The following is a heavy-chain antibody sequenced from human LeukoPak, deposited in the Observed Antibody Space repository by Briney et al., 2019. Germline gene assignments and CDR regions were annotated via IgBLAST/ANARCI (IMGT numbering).Heavy chain of an antibody. J-gene: IGHJ5*02. CDR3: ARGRSLRNYYDSSGSRHKFDP. CDR2: IYYSGST. V-gene: IGHV4-59*01. Sequence: SETLSLTCTVSGGSISSYYWSWIRQPPGKGLEWIGYIYYSGSTNYNPSLKSRVTISVDTSKNQFSLKLSSVTAADTAVYYCARGRSLRNYYDSSGSRHKFDPWGQGTLVTVSS. D-gene: IGHD3-22*01. CDR1: GGSISSYY.